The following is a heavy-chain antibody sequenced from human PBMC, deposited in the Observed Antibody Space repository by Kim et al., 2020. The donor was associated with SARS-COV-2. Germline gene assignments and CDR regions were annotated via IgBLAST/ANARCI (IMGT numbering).Heavy chain of an antibody. D-gene: IGHD3-10*01. CDR3: AKEWYYYGSGSPHYSDY. Sequence: GGSLRLSCAASGFTFSSYGMHWVRQAPGKGLEWVAVISYDGSNKYYADSVKGRFTISRDNSKNTLYLQMNSLRPEDTAVFYCAKEWYYYGSGSPHYSDYWGQGTLVTVSS. CDR1: GFTFSSYG. V-gene: IGHV3-30*18. CDR2: ISYDGSNK. J-gene: IGHJ4*02.